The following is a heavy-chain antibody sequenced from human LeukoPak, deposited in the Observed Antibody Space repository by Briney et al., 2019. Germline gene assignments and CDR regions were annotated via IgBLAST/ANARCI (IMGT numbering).Heavy chain of an antibody. CDR3: ARGRELGLYYFDY. J-gene: IGHJ4*02. CDR1: GFTFSSYW. CDR2: INGDGSGT. Sequence: GGSLRLSCAASGFTFSSYWMYWVRQAPGKGLVWVSRINGDGSGTSYADSVKGRFTISRDNAKNTLYLHMKSLRAEDTALYYCARGRELGLYYFDYWGQGTLVTVSS. D-gene: IGHD5-24*01. V-gene: IGHV3-74*01.